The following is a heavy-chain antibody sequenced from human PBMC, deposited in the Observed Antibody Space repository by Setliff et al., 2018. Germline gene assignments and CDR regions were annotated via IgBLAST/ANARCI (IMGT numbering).Heavy chain of an antibody. D-gene: IGHD1-26*01. J-gene: IGHJ4*02. V-gene: IGHV4-59*01. Sequence: SETLSLTCTVSGGPFSGASIWSWIRQPPGKGLEFIGYVYYSGTAKYDPSLESRAIMSVDASKNQISLKLNSVTAADTAVYYRAKGGTYRYFDFWGQGALVTVSS. CDR3: AKGGTYRYFDF. CDR2: VYYSGTA. CDR1: GGPFSGAS.